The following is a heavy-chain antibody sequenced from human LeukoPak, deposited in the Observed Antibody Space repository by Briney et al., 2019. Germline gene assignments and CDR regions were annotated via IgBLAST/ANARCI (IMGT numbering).Heavy chain of an antibody. J-gene: IGHJ5*02. D-gene: IGHD4-17*01. CDR1: GGSISSYS. V-gene: IGHV4-59*08. CDR2: IYYSGST. CDR3: ARGMTTGPDP. Sequence: SETLSLTCTVSGGSISSYSWSWIRQPPGKGLEWIGYIYYSGSTNYNPSLKSRLTISVDTSKNQFSLNLSSVTAADTAVYCCARGMTTGPDPWGQGTLVTVSS.